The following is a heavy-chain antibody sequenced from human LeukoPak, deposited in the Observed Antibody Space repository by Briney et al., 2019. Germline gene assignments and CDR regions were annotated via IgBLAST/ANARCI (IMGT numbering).Heavy chain of an antibody. J-gene: IGHJ4*02. V-gene: IGHV3-74*01. Sequence: GGSLRLSCAASGFTFSSHWMHWVRQAPGKGLVCVSRIKSDGTYSDYGDSVRGRFTISRDNAKDTLYLQMNSLRVEDTAIYYCVRDDGYYGVDYWGQGTLVTVSS. CDR1: GFTFSSHW. D-gene: IGHD4-17*01. CDR2: IKSDGTYS. CDR3: VRDDGYYGVDY.